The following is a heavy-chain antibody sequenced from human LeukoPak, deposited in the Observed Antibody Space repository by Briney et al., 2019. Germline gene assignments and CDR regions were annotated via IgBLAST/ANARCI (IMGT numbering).Heavy chain of an antibody. Sequence: GGSLRLSCAASGFTFSSYAMSWVRQAPGKGPEWVSAISGSGGSTYYADSVKGRFTISRDNSKNTLYLQMNSLRAEDTAVYYCAKASSGWYARWFDPWGQGTLVTVSS. CDR2: ISGSGGST. J-gene: IGHJ5*02. CDR3: AKASSGWYARWFDP. D-gene: IGHD6-19*01. CDR1: GFTFSSYA. V-gene: IGHV3-23*01.